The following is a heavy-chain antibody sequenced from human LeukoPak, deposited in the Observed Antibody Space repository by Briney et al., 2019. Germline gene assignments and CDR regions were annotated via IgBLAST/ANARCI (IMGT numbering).Heavy chain of an antibody. V-gene: IGHV1-46*03. CDR1: GYTFTSYY. J-gene: IGHJ3*02. D-gene: IGHD2-8*02. CDR2: MKPSGGST. CDR3: ARDRVAYWSPFDI. Sequence: ASVKVSXEASGYTFTSYYMHCVPHAPAQGLEWRGIMKPSGGSTRYAQKFQGRVNMTRDTSTSTVYMELSSLRSEDTAVYYCARDRVAYWSPFDIWGQGTMVTVSS.